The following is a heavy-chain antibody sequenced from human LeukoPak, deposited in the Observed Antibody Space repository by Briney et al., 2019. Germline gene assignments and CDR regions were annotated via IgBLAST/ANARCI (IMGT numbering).Heavy chain of an antibody. D-gene: IGHD3-9*01. CDR1: GFTFSSYG. CDR2: ISGSGGST. CDR3: ARDTSYDMLTGENWFDP. V-gene: IGHV3-23*01. J-gene: IGHJ5*02. Sequence: GGSLRLSCAASGFTFSSYGMSWVRQAPGKGLEWVSGISGSGGSTYYADSVKGRFTISRDNAKNSLYLQMNSLRAEDTAVYYCARDTSYDMLTGENWFDPWGQGTLVTVSS.